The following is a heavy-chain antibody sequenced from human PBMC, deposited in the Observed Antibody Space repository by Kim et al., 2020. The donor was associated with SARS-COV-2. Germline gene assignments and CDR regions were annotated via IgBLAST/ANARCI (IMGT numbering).Heavy chain of an antibody. CDR1: GFTFNTYG. CDR3: ARSFSGSYFAYDY. Sequence: GGSLRLSCAASGFTFNTYGIHWVRQAPGKGLEWVAVISYDGSHKYYADSVKGRFTISRDNSKNTLYLQMNSLRIEDTAVYYCARSFSGSYFAYDYWGQGTXVTVSS. CDR2: ISYDGSHK. V-gene: IGHV3-30*03. D-gene: IGHD1-26*01. J-gene: IGHJ4*02.